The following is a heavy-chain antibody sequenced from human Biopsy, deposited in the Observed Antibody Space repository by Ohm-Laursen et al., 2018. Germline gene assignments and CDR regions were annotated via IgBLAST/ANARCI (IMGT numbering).Heavy chain of an antibody. Sequence: SDTLSLTWPVSGGSISNNNYYWGWIRQPPGKGLEWIGSIFYRGSTHYKPSLKSRVNISVDTSKNQFSLKLSSVTAADTAVYYCARDYDTSGYYYVSWGQGTLVTVSS. CDR1: GGSISNNNYY. V-gene: IGHV4-39*01. CDR2: IFYRGST. J-gene: IGHJ5*02. D-gene: IGHD3-22*01. CDR3: ARDYDTSGYYYVS.